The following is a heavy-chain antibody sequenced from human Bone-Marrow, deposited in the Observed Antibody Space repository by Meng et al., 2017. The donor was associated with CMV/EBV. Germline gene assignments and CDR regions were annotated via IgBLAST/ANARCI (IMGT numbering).Heavy chain of an antibody. J-gene: IGHJ6*02. D-gene: IGHD2-2*01. CDR1: GYTFTSYD. V-gene: IGHV1-8*01. Sequence: ASVKVSCKSSGYTFTSYDINWVRQATGQGLEWMGWMNPNSGNTGYAQKFQGRVTMTRNTSISTAYMELSSLRSEDTAVYYCARVNIVVVPAALSYYYFGMNFWV. CDR2: MNPNSGNT. CDR3: ARVNIVVVPAALSYYYFGMNF.